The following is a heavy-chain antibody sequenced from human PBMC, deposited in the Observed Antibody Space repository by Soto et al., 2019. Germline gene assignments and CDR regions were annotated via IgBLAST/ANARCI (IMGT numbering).Heavy chain of an antibody. D-gene: IGHD2-15*01. Sequence: GASVKVSCKASGFTFTSSAMQWVRQAPGQRLEGIGWMNPNSGNTGYAQKFQGRVTMTRNTSISTAYMELSSLRSEDTAVYYCARRPSPRYCSGGSCYSSSWFDPWGQGTLVTVSS. V-gene: IGHV1-8*02. CDR3: ARRPSPRYCSGGSCYSSSWFDP. CDR2: MNPNSGNT. J-gene: IGHJ5*02. CDR1: GFTFTSSA.